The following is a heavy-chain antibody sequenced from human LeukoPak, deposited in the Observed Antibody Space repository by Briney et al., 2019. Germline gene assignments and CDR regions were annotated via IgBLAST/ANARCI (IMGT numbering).Heavy chain of an antibody. V-gene: IGHV5-51*01. CDR1: GSSFTSYW. Sequence: GAALKISCKGSGSSFTSYWIGWGRPMAGRGVGWVGIIYPGDSDNRYSPSFEGQVTISADKSISTAYLQWSSLKASDTAMYYCARHFTPDYYDSSGYYYSAFDIWGQGTMVTVSS. D-gene: IGHD3-22*01. CDR3: ARHFTPDYYDSSGYYYSAFDI. CDR2: IYPGDSDN. J-gene: IGHJ3*02.